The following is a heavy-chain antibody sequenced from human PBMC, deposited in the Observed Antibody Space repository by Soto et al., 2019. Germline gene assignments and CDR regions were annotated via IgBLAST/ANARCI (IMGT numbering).Heavy chain of an antibody. CDR1: GFTFNSYG. D-gene: IGHD2-21*01. CDR3: GRDLLAIDH. CDR2: IWYDGSAK. J-gene: IGHJ4*02. Sequence: QVQLVESGGGVVQPGRSLRLSCAASGFTFNSYGMHWVRQAPGKGLEWVAVIWYDGSAKYYADSVKGRFTISRDNSKNTLFLQMDSLRAEDTAVYYCGRDLLAIDHWGQGTLVTVSS. V-gene: IGHV3-33*01.